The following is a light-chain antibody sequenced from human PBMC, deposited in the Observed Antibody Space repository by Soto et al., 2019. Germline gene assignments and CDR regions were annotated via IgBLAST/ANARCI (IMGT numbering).Light chain of an antibody. V-gene: IGKV3-15*01. CDR2: GAS. CDR3: QQYNNWPPA. Sequence: EIVMTQSPATLSVSPGERATLSCRASQGVSNNLAWYQQKPGQAPRLLIYGASTRATGIPARFSGSGSGTEFTLTISSLQSEDFAVYYCQQYNNWPPAFGQGTRLEIK. J-gene: IGKJ5*01. CDR1: QGVSNN.